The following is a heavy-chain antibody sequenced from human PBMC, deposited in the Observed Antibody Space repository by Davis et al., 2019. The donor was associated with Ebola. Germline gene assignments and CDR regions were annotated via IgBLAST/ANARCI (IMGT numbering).Heavy chain of an antibody. V-gene: IGHV3-11*01. CDR2: ISSSGSTI. CDR3: ARDSITVTTILVGYGMDV. CDR1: GFTFSDYY. J-gene: IGHJ6*04. D-gene: IGHD4-11*01. Sequence: GESLKISCAASGFTFSDYYMSWIRQAPGKGLEWVSYISSSGSTIYYADSVKGRFTISRDNAKNSLYPQMNSLRAEDTAVYYCARDSITVTTILVGYGMDVWGKGTTVTVSS.